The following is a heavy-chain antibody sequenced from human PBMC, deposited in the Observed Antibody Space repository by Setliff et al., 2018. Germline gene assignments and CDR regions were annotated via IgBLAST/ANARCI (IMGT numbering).Heavy chain of an antibody. CDR1: GYSFRNFG. D-gene: IGHD3-9*01. CDR2: ISGYNGNT. V-gene: IGHV1-18*01. J-gene: IGHJ6*02. CDR3: AKEPAVSLTEAVRRTYYDYAMDA. Sequence: ASVKVSCKASGYSFRNFGITWVRQAPGQGLEWMGWISGYNGNTTYAQRFQGRITMTTDTSTDTAYMELRNLRSDDTAIYFCAKEPAVSLTEAVRRTYYDYAMDAWGQGTTVTVSS.